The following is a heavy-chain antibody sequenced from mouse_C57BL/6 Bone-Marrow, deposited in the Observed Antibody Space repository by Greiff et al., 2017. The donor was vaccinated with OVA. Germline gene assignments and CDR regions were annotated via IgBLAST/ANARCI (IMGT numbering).Heavy chain of an antibody. CDR3: ARVRYYGGAYWYFDV. D-gene: IGHD1-1*01. Sequence: QVQLQQPGAELVRPGSSVKLSCKASGYTFTSYWMHWVKQRPIQGLEWIGNIDPSDSDTHYNQKFKDKATLTVDKSSSTAYMQLSSLTSEDSAVYYCARVRYYGGAYWYFDVWGTGTTVTVSS. CDR1: GYTFTSYW. V-gene: IGHV1-52*01. J-gene: IGHJ1*03. CDR2: IDPSDSDT.